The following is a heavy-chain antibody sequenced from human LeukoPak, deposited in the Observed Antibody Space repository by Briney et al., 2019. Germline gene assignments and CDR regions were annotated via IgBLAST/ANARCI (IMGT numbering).Heavy chain of an antibody. D-gene: IGHD6-19*01. CDR1: GFTFSSFS. CDR2: ISSSSDTI. Sequence: GGSLRLSCAASGFTFSSFSMTWVRQAPGKGLEWVSYISSSSDTIYYADSVKGRFTISRDNAKNSLYLQMNSLRDEDTAVYYCARAVSGSPGYWGQGTLVTVSS. CDR3: ARAVSGSPGY. J-gene: IGHJ4*02. V-gene: IGHV3-48*02.